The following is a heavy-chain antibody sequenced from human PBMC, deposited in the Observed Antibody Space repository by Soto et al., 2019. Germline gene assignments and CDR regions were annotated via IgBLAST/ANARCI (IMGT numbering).Heavy chain of an antibody. D-gene: IGHD3-3*01. CDR2: IYYSGSG. CDR1: PGCISSSSYY. V-gene: IGHV4-39*01. Sequence: SVTLSLPGTLCPGCISSSSYYWVWISQPPGKGLEWRGRIYYSGSGYYNPPLESRVTISVDTSKDQFYLKLSFVTAADTAVYYYTGGYRQDDFWSVYSSEKYYYGMDVWGQGTTVTVSS. CDR3: TGGYRQDDFWSVYSSEKYYYGMDV. J-gene: IGHJ6*02.